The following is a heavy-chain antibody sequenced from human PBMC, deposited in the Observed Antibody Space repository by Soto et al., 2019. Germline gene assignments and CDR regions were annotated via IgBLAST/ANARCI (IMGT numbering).Heavy chain of an antibody. Sequence: SETLSLTCTVSGGSLSSGDYYWRWIRQPPGKGLEWIGYIYYSGSTYYNPSLKSRVTISVDTSKNQFSLKLSSVTAADTAVYYCARFTAMPPDYWGQGTLVTVSS. J-gene: IGHJ4*02. D-gene: IGHD5-18*01. CDR3: ARFTAMPPDY. CDR1: GGSLSSGDYY. CDR2: IYYSGST. V-gene: IGHV4-30-4*01.